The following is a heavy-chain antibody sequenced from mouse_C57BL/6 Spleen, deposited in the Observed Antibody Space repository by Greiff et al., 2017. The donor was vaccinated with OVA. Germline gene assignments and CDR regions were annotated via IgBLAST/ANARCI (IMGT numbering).Heavy chain of an antibody. Sequence: VQLQQPGAELVRPGSSVKLSCKASGYTFTSYWMHWVKQRPIQGLEWIGNIDPSDSETHYNQKFKDKATLTVDKSSSKAYMQLSSLTSEDSAVYYCARRSSGYYFDYWGQGTTLTVSS. CDR1: GYTFTSYW. V-gene: IGHV1-52*01. J-gene: IGHJ2*01. D-gene: IGHD3-2*02. CDR3: ARRSSGYYFDY. CDR2: IDPSDSET.